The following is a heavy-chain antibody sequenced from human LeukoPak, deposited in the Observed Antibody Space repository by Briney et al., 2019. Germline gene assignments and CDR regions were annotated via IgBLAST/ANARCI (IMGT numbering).Heavy chain of an antibody. Sequence: GGSLRLSCAASGFTVSSNYMSWVRQAPGKGLEWVSVIYSGGSTYYADSVKGRFTISRDNSKNTLYLQMNSLRAEDTAVYFCAREILAPGKTHDYWGQGTLVTVSS. CDR3: AREILAPGKTHDY. CDR2: IYSGGST. J-gene: IGHJ4*02. CDR1: GFTVSSNY. V-gene: IGHV3-66*01.